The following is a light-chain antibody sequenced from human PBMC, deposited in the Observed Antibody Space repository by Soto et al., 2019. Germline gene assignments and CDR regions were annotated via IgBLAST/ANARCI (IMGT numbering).Light chain of an antibody. CDR3: QQYGSSHT. CDR1: ESVSRN. J-gene: IGKJ4*01. Sequence: EVVMTQSPATLSVSPGERAPLSCRASESVSRNLAWYQQKPGQAPRLLIYGASSRATGIPDRFNGSGSGTDFTLTISRLEPEDFAVYYCQQYGSSHTFGGGTKVDIK. V-gene: IGKV3-20*01. CDR2: GAS.